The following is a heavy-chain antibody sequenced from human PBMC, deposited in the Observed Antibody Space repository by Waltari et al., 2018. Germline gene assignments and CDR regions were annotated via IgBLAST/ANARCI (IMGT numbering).Heavy chain of an antibody. J-gene: IGHJ4*02. CDR1: GDSISGSFW. D-gene: IGHD5-12*01. CDR2: IHGSGRI. Sequence: QVQLQESGPGLVKPSGTLSVTCAVSGDSISGSFWWSWVRQTPGKGLEWIGQIHGSGRITNNPSLGSRVTVSRDTSNNQFSLKLTSATAADTAVYFCARDRGRGLYLDSWGQGILVTVS. V-gene: IGHV4-4*02. CDR3: ARDRGRGLYLDS.